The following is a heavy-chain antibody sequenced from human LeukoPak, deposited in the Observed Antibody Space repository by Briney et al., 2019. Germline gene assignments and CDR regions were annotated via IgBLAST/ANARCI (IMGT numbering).Heavy chain of an antibody. J-gene: IGHJ3*02. V-gene: IGHV4-38-2*01. CDR1: GYSISSGYY. Sequence: SETLSHTCAVSGYSISSGYYWGWIRQPPGKGLEWIGSIYHSGSTYYNPSLKSRVTISVDTSKNQFSLKLSSVTAADTAVYYCARHAYFYDSSGYPDAFDIWGQGTMVTVSS. CDR2: IYHSGST. D-gene: IGHD3-22*01. CDR3: ARHAYFYDSSGYPDAFDI.